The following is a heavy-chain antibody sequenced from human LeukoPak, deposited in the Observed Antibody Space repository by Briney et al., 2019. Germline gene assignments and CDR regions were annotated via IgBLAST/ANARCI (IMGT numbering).Heavy chain of an antibody. CDR1: GGSISSGSYY. D-gene: IGHD1-14*01. CDR2: IYTSGST. V-gene: IGHV4-61*02. CDR3: ARAGSWYFDL. Sequence: SGTLSLTCTVSGGSISSGSYYWSWIRQPAGKGLEWIGRIYTSGSTNYNPSLKSRVTISVDTSKNQFSLKLSSVTAADTAVYYCARAGSWYFDLWGRGTLVTVSS. J-gene: IGHJ2*01.